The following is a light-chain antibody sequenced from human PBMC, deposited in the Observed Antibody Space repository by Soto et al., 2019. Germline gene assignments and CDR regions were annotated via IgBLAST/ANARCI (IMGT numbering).Light chain of an antibody. CDR2: EVS. CDR1: SSDVGYDNY. V-gene: IGLV2-14*01. CDR3: QSYDSSLSGPV. Sequence: QSVLTQPASVSGSPGQSITISCTGTSSDVGYDNYVSWFQQHPGKAPKLMIYEVSRRPSGVSNRFSGSKSANTASLTITGLQAEDEADYYCQSYDSSLSGPVFGGGTKLTVL. J-gene: IGLJ2*01.